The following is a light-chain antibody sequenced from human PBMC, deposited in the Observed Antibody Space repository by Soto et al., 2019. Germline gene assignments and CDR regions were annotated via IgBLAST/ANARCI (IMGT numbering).Light chain of an antibody. CDR1: QDVMYD. Sequence: EIVLTQSPAALSVSPGGRATLSCRASQDVMYDLAWYQQKPGQAPRLLVYGASTRATDAPPRFRGSGSGREFSLTISSLPSEDVATYYCQQYRSWPRTFGQGSRVEIK. V-gene: IGKV3-15*01. CDR2: GAS. J-gene: IGKJ1*01. CDR3: QQYRSWPRT.